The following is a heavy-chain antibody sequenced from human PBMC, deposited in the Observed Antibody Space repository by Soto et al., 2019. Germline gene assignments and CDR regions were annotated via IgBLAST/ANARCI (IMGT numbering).Heavy chain of an antibody. J-gene: IGHJ4*02. CDR1: GYTFTGYY. Sequence: ASVKVSCKASGYTFTGYYMHWVRQAPGQGLEWMGWINPNSGGKNYAQKFQGWVTMTRDTSISTAYMVLSRLRSDDTAVYYCAIEISSRMSWNYLDYWGQGTLVTVSS. D-gene: IGHD6-13*01. CDR3: AIEISSRMSWNYLDY. CDR2: INPNSGGK. V-gene: IGHV1-2*04.